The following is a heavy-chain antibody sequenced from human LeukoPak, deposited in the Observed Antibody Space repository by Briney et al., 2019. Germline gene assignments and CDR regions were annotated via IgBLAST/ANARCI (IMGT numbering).Heavy chain of an antibody. J-gene: IGHJ4*02. CDR2: MNPNSGNT. CDR1: GYTFTSYD. V-gene: IGHV1-8*01. CDR3: ARGGLLNFDWYFDY. D-gene: IGHD3-9*01. Sequence: GASVEVSCKASGYTFTSYDINWVRQATGQGLEWMGWMNPNSGNTGYAQKFQGRVTMTRNTSISTAYMELSSLRSEDTAVYYCARGGLLNFDWYFDYWGQGTLVTVSS.